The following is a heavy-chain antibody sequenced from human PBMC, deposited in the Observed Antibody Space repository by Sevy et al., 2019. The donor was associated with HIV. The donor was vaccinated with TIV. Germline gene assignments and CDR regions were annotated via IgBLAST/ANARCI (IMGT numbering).Heavy chain of an antibody. CDR2: ISPSGGST. CDR1: GVTIISYA. CDR3: AKEAAMGYV. D-gene: IGHD5-18*01. J-gene: IGHJ6*01. V-gene: IGHV3-23*01. Sequence: GGSLRLSCAASGVTIISYAMSWVRQAPGKGLEWVSSISPSGGSTYYADSVKGRFSISRDNSKNTVDLQMHSLRAEDTAVYYCAKEAAMGYVWGQGTTVTVSS.